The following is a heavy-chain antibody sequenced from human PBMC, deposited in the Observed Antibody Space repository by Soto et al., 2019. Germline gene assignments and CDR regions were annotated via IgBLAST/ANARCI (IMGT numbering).Heavy chain of an antibody. CDR1: GGSFSDTY. V-gene: IGHV4-34*01. CDR3: ARGVRLFRGSFDP. D-gene: IGHD2-15*01. J-gene: IGHJ5*02. Sequence: QVHLQQWGAGLLKPSETLSLTCAVYGGSFSDTYWNWFRQPPGKGLEWMGEINHNTNTIYNPSLTSRVTXSXDXXKTHFSLKSTSVSAADKAVYYCARGVRLFRGSFDPWGQGPLVTVSS. CDR2: INHNTNT.